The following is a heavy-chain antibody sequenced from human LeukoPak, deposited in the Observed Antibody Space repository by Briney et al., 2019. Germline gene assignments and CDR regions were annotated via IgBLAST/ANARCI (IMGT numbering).Heavy chain of an antibody. Sequence: SETLSLTCTVSGGSVSSYYWSWIRQPPGKGLEWIGYIYYSGSTNYNPSLKSRVTISVDTSKNQFSLKLSSVTAADTAVYYCARDAYDILTGYPGYAFDIWGQGTMVTVSP. CDR2: IYYSGST. CDR3: ARDAYDILTGYPGYAFDI. CDR1: GGSVSSYY. J-gene: IGHJ3*02. V-gene: IGHV4-59*02. D-gene: IGHD3-9*01.